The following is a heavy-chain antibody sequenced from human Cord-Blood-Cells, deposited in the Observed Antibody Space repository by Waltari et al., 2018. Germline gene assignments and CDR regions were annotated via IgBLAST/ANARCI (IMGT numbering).Heavy chain of an antibody. CDR2: ISYDGSNK. CDR3: ARDLLRAVAGTDY. J-gene: IGHJ4*02. CDR1: GFTLTSYA. V-gene: IGHV3-30*17. D-gene: IGHD6-19*01. Sequence: QVQLVESGGGVVQPVRSLRPSCAAAGFTLTSYAMHCVRQAPGKGLEWVAVISYDGSNKYYADSVKGRFTISRDNSKNTLYLQMNSLRAEDTAVYYCARDLLRAVAGTDYWGQGTLVTVSS.